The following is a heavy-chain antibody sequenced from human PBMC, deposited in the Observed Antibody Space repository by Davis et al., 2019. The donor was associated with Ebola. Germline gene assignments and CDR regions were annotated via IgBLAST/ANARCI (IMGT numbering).Heavy chain of an antibody. CDR3: AFGWEEAFDI. CDR1: GYTFTGYY. Sequence: AASVKVSCKASGYTFTGYYMHWVRQAPGQGLEWMGRIIPILGIANYAQKFQGRVTMTRNTSISTAYMELSSLRSEDTAVYYCAFGWEEAFDIWGQGTMVTVSS. J-gene: IGHJ3*02. D-gene: IGHD1-26*01. CDR2: IIPILGIA. V-gene: IGHV1-2*02.